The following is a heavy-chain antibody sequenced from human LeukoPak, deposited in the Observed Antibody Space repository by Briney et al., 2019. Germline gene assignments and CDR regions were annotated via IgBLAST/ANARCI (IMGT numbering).Heavy chain of an antibody. CDR2: IYSGGST. CDR3: ARDPSNGWYYFDY. CDR1: GFTVSSNY. Sequence: GGSLRLSCAASGFTVSSNYMSWVRQAPGKGLEWVSVIYSGGSTYYADSVKGRFSISRDNSKNTLYLQMNSLRAEDTAVYYCARDPSNGWYYFDYWGQGTLVTVSS. J-gene: IGHJ4*02. D-gene: IGHD6-19*01. V-gene: IGHV3-66*01.